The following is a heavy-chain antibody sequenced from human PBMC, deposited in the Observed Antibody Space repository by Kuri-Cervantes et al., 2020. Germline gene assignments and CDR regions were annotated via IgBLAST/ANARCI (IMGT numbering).Heavy chain of an antibody. V-gene: IGHV3-23*01. CDR1: GFTFSSYA. CDR3: ATRIAVAGTGNY. D-gene: IGHD6-19*01. CDR2: ISGSGGST. J-gene: IGHJ4*02. Sequence: GESLKISCAASGFTFSSYAMSWVRQAPGKGLEWVSVISGSGGSTYYADSVKGRFTISRDNSKNTLYLQMNSLRAEDTAVYYCATRIAVAGTGNYWGQGTLVTVSS.